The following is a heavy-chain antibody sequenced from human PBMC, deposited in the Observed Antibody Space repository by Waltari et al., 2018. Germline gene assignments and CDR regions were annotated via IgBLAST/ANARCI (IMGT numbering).Heavy chain of an antibody. CDR1: GGSFSDYY. Sequence: QVQLHQGGAGLLTPSETLSLTCVVYGGSFSDYYWSWIRQPPGKGLEWLGEIKQSGLTNYNPSVKSRATMSLDTSKNQFSLKLSSLTAADTAVYYCAGGTASAWELGHSWGQGTLVTVSS. J-gene: IGHJ4*02. CDR3: AGGTASAWELGHS. CDR2: IKQSGLT. D-gene: IGHD1-26*01. V-gene: IGHV4-34*01.